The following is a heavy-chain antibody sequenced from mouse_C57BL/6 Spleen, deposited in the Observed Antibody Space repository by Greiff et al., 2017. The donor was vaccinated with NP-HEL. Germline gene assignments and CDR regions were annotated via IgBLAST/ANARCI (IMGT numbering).Heavy chain of an antibody. D-gene: IGHD2-4*01. CDR3: ARRSFYDYDAVFDY. V-gene: IGHV1-80*01. J-gene: IGHJ2*01. CDR1: GYAFSSYW. CDR2: IYPGDGDT. Sequence: QVQLQQSGAELVKPGASVKISCKASGYAFSSYWMNWVKQRPGKGLEWIGQIYPGDGDTNYNGKFKGKATLTADKSSSTAYMQLSSLTSEDSAVYFCARRSFYDYDAVFDYWGQGTTLTVSS.